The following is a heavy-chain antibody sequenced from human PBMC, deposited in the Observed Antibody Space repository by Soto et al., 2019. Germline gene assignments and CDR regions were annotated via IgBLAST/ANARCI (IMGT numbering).Heavy chain of an antibody. CDR2: IKSKADGGTV. CDR1: GFSLSDGW. Sequence: EVRLVQSGGGFVKPEGSLRLSCSASGFSLSDGWMNWVRQTPGKGLEWVGRIKSKADGGTVDYAAPGKGRFVISRDDSEKMLYLQMNSLKADDTGIYFCTRRAKAGDAGVDPFAHWGQGALVTVSS. V-gene: IGHV3-15*07. J-gene: IGHJ4*02. CDR3: TRRAKAGDAGVDPFAH. D-gene: IGHD3-10*01.